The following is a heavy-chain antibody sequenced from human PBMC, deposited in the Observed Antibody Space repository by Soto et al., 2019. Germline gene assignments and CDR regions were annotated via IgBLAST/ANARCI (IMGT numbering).Heavy chain of an antibody. V-gene: IGHV5-51*01. Sequence: PGESLKISCKGSGYDFTSYWIGWVRQMPWKGLEWMGIIYPGDSDTRYSPSFQGQVTISADKSISTAYLQWSSLKDSDTAMYYCARRRYRSGWKEADYWGQGTLVTVSS. J-gene: IGHJ4*02. CDR2: IYPGDSDT. CDR3: ARRRYRSGWKEADY. D-gene: IGHD6-19*01. CDR1: GYDFTSYW.